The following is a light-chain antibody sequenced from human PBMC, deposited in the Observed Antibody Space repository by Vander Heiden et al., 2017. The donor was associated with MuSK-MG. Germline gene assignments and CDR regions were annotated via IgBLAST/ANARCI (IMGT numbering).Light chain of an antibody. CDR1: SPNIGAGYD. J-gene: IGLJ1*01. Sequence: QSVLTQPPSVSGAPGQRVTISCTGSSPNIGAGYDVNWYQQIPGTAPKLLIYSTNNRPSGVPDRFSGSKSGTSASLAISGLQAEDEADYYCQSYDASLSGSYVFGTGTKVTVL. CDR3: QSYDASLSGSYV. CDR2: STN. V-gene: IGLV1-40*01.